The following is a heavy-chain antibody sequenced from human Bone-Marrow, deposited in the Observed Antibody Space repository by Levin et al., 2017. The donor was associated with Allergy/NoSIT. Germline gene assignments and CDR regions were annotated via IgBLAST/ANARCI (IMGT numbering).Heavy chain of an antibody. CDR3: ARNSGNFDY. V-gene: IGHV4-59*01. Sequence: ESLKISCTVSGGSISSYYWSWIRQPPGKGLEWIGYIYYSGSTNYNPSLKSRVTISVDTSKNQFSLKLSSVTAADTAVYHCARNSGNFDYWGQGTLVTVSS. D-gene: IGHD5-12*01. CDR2: IYYSGST. J-gene: IGHJ4*02. CDR1: GGSISSYY.